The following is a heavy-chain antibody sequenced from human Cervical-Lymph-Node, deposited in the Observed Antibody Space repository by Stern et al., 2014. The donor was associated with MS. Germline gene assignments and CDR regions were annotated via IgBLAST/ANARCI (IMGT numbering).Heavy chain of an antibody. V-gene: IGHV1-69*01. D-gene: IGHD6-13*01. J-gene: IGHJ5*02. CDR3: ALSSETSDRWYSLGYDL. CDR1: GGTFSKFP. Sequence: QVQLGQSGAEVPKPGSSVKVSCKASGGTFSKFPSSWVRQAPGQGLEWMGGIFPGFGTPTYAQEFRGRVTITADVSTSTVYMELSSLRSDDTAVYYCALSSETSDRWYSLGYDLWGQGTLVTVSS. CDR2: IFPGFGTP.